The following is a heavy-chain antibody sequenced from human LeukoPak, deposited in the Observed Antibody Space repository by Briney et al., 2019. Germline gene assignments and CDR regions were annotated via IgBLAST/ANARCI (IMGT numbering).Heavy chain of an antibody. D-gene: IGHD3-3*01. CDR3: ARGSHYDFWSGPRPFYYYYGMDV. CDR2: ISAYNGNT. CDR1: GYTFTSYG. Sequence: ASVKVSCKASGYTFTSYGISCVRQAPGQGLEWMGWISAYNGNTNYAQKLQGRVTMTTDTSTSTAYMELRSLRSDDTAVYYCARGSHYDFWSGPRPFYYYYGMDVWGQGTTVTVSS. V-gene: IGHV1-18*01. J-gene: IGHJ6*02.